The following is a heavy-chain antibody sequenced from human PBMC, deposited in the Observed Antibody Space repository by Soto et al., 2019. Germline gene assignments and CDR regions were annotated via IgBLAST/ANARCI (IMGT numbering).Heavy chain of an antibody. CDR1: GGTLSSYA. CDR2: VIPVFDST. V-gene: IGHV1-69*06. CDR3: ARGTLRRDGYTGDRDADYIYTMDV. D-gene: IGHD4-17*01. Sequence: QVQVVQYGPEVKNPGSSEKVSCTASGGTLSSYAINWVRQAPGQGLEWVGGVIPVFDSTKYAQKFQGGVTITADNSRSTVYLELTGLRFDDTAVYYCARGTLRRDGYTGDRDADYIYTMDVWGQGTTVTVS. J-gene: IGHJ6*02.